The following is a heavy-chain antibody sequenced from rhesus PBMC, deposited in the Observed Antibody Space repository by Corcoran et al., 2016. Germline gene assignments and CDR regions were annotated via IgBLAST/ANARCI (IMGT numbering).Heavy chain of an antibody. J-gene: IGHJ4*01. Sequence: QVQLQESGPGVVKPSETLSLTCAVSGGSISDSYRWSWIRQPQGKGLEWIGYIYGSSRSTNYNPSHKCRFTISKDTSKNQFSLKLSSVTAADTAVYYCARWEYSSGWYYFDYWGQGVLVTVSS. CDR3: ARWEYSSGWYYFDY. V-gene: IGHV4S10*01. CDR2: IYGSSRST. D-gene: IGHD6-31*01. CDR1: GGSISDSYR.